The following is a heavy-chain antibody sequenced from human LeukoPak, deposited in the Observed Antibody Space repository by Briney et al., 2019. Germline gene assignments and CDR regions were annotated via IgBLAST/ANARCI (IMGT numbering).Heavy chain of an antibody. V-gene: IGHV1-2*02. Sequence: ASVKVSCKASGYTFSGHYIYWVRQAPGQGFEWIGWINPGTGATDSAQRFRGRVTLTRDTSISTLYLELSRLTSDDSAIYYCARDPPDSVVSSTFDYWGQGTLVTVSA. CDR1: GYTFSGHY. CDR3: ARDPPDSVVSSTFDY. CDR2: INPGTGAT. D-gene: IGHD4-23*01. J-gene: IGHJ4*02.